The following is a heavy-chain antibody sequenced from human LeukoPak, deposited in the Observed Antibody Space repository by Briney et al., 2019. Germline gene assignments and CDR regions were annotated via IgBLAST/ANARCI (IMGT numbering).Heavy chain of an antibody. V-gene: IGHV3-53*01. D-gene: IGHD3-16*01. J-gene: IGHJ4*02. Sequence: GGSLRLSCAASGFTVSSNYMSWVRQTPGKGLEWVSVLSSGGSTYSADSVKGRFTISRDNSKNTLSLQMNSLGAEDTAVYYCVRDNGGEHLWGQGTLVTVSS. CDR3: VRDNGGEHL. CDR1: GFTVSSNY. CDR2: LSSGGST.